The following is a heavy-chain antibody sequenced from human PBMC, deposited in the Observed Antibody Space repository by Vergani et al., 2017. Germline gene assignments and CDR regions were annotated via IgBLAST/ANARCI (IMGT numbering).Heavy chain of an antibody. D-gene: IGHD6-13*01. CDR2: IWYDGSKK. V-gene: IGHV3-33*01. J-gene: IGHJ4*02. CDR1: GFTFTSYG. CDR3: ARDLSSSWSRATSGGLDY. Sequence: QVQLVESGGGVVQPGRSLRLSCAASGFTFTSYGMHWVRQAPGKGLEWVAVIWYDGSKKYYTDSVKGRFTISRDNAKNTLYLQMNSLRAEDTAVYYCARDLSSSWSRATSGGLDYWGQGTLVTVSS.